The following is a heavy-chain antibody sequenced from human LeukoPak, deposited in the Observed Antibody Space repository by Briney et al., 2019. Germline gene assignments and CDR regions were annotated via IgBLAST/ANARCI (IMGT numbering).Heavy chain of an antibody. V-gene: IGHV4-4*02. Sequence: SGTLSLTCAVSGASIRSSTNWWSWVRQPPGKGLEWIGEIFHSGSTNYNPSLKSRVTMSTDKSMNQFSLNLSSVTAADTAVYYCLYGGNSGDWVYWGQGTLVTVSS. D-gene: IGHD4-23*01. CDR3: LYGGNSGDWVY. J-gene: IGHJ4*02. CDR1: GASIRSSTNW. CDR2: IFHSGST.